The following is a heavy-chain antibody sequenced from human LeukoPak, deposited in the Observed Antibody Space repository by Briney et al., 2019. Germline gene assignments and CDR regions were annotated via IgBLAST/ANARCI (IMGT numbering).Heavy chain of an antibody. Sequence: SETLSLTCAVYGGSFSGYYWSWIRQPPGKGLEWIGEINHSGSTNYNPSLKSRVTISADTSKNQFSLKLSSVTAADTAVYYCARGDIYYGSGSYYKGRWFDPWGQGTLVTVSS. V-gene: IGHV4-34*01. CDR1: GGSFSGYY. CDR3: ARGDIYYGSGSYYKGRWFDP. CDR2: INHSGST. D-gene: IGHD3-10*01. J-gene: IGHJ5*02.